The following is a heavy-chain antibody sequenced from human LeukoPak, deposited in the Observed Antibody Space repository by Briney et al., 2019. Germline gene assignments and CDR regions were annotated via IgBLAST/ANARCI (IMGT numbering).Heavy chain of an antibody. CDR3: ARGGYSYGPRPSYYYYMDV. V-gene: IGHV4-4*07. D-gene: IGHD5-18*01. J-gene: IGHJ6*03. CDR1: GGSISSYY. Sequence: SETLSLTCTVSGGSISSYYWSWIRQPAGKGLEWIGRIYTSGSTNYNPSLKSRVTISVDKSKNQFSLKLSSVTAADTAAYYCARGGYSYGPRPSYYYYMDVWGKGTTVTVSS. CDR2: IYTSGST.